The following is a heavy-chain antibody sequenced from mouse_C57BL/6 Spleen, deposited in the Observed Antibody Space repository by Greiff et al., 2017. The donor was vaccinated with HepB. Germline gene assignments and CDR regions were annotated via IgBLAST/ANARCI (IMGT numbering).Heavy chain of an antibody. CDR1: GYTFTSYG. V-gene: IGHV1-81*01. D-gene: IGHD3-2*02. Sequence: QVQLKQSGAELARPGASVKLSCKASGYTFTSYGISWVKQRTGQGLEWIGEIYPRSGNTYYNEKFKGKATLTADKSSSTAYMELRSLTSEDSAVYFCAKAQATSHYYAMDYWGQGTSVTVSS. CDR3: AKAQATSHYYAMDY. CDR2: IYPRSGNT. J-gene: IGHJ4*01.